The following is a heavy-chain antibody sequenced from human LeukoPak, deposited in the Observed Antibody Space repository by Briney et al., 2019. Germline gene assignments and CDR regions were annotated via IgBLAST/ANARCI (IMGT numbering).Heavy chain of an antibody. CDR3: ARFLLRVFVVVKGMDV. CDR2: ISWNSGSI. V-gene: IGHV3-9*01. D-gene: IGHD2-2*01. Sequence: HSGGSLRLSCAASGFTFDDYAMHWVRQAPGKGLEWVSGISWNSGSIGYADSVKGRFTISRDNAKNSLYLQMNSLRAEDTAVYYCARFLLRVFVVVKGMDVWGQGTTVTVSS. J-gene: IGHJ6*02. CDR1: GFTFDDYA.